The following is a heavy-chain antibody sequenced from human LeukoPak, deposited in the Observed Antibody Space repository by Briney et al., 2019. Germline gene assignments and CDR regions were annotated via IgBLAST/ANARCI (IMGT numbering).Heavy chain of an antibody. CDR2: IIPIFGTA. Sequence: ASVKVSCKASGGTFSSYAISWVQQAPGQGLEWMGGIIPIFGTANYAQKFQGRVTITADKSTSTAYMELSSLRSEDTAVYYCASGRPKYDYVWGSYRYYFDYWGQGTLVTVSS. J-gene: IGHJ4*02. CDR1: GGTFSSYA. D-gene: IGHD3-16*02. CDR3: ASGRPKYDYVWGSYRYYFDY. V-gene: IGHV1-69*06.